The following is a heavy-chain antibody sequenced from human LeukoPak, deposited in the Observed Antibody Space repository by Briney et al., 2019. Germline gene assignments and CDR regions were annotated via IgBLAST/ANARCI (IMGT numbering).Heavy chain of an antibody. CDR3: ASYSGSGGFFDY. CDR2: IYYSGST. CDR1: GGSISSYY. D-gene: IGHD5-12*01. Sequence: SETLSLTCTVSGGSISSYYWSWIRQPPGKGLEWIGCIYYSGSTNYNPSLKSRVTISVDTSKNQFSLKLSSVTAADTAVYYCASYSGSGGFFDYWGQGTLVTVSS. J-gene: IGHJ4*02. V-gene: IGHV4-59*01.